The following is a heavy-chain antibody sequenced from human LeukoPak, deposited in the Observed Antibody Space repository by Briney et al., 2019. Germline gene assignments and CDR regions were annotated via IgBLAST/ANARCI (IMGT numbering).Heavy chain of an antibody. CDR2: IYYSGST. J-gene: IGHJ4*02. CDR1: GGSISNYY. CDR3: ARLFPYYFDY. V-gene: IGHV4-59*08. D-gene: IGHD2-21*01. Sequence: PSETLSLTCTVSGGSISNYYWSWIRQPPGKGLEWIGYIYYSGSTNYNPSLKSRVTISVDTSKNQFSLKLSSVTAADTAVYYCARLFPYYFDYWGQGTLVTVSS.